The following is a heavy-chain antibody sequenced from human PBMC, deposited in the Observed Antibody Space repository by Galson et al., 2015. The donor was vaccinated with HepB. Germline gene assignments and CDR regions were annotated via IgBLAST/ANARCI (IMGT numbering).Heavy chain of an antibody. CDR1: GFTFRTSG. J-gene: IGHJ4*02. CDR2: IGYRETYK. CDR3: ARDASEWSMDY. Sequence: SLRLSCAASGFTFRTSGMTWVRQAPGKGLEWVAVIGYRETYKHYADSVKGRFAISRDNAKNSVYLQMYSLRVEDTALYYCARDASEWSMDYWGQGTQVTVSS. D-gene: IGHD3-3*01. V-gene: IGHV3-21*01.